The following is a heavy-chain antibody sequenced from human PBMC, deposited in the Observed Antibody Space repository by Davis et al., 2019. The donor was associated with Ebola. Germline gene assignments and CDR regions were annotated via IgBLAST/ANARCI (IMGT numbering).Heavy chain of an antibody. Sequence: PGGSLRLSCAASGFTFSNAWMNWVRQAPGKGLEWVSGISGGGGSTYYADSVKGRFSISRDNSKNTLYLQMNSLRAEDTAVYYCAKEDLGPIEMATYLFDYWGQGTLVTVSS. V-gene: IGHV3-23*01. D-gene: IGHD5-24*01. CDR1: GFTFSNAW. J-gene: IGHJ4*02. CDR3: AKEDLGPIEMATYLFDY. CDR2: ISGGGGST.